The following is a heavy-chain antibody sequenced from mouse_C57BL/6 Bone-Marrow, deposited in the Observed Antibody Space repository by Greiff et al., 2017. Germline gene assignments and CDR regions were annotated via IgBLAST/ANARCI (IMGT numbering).Heavy chain of an antibody. CDR1: GYTFTSYW. D-gene: IGHD1-1*01. CDR3: ARRGGSSYGYAMDY. J-gene: IGHJ4*01. Sequence: QVQLQQPGAELVKPGASVKMSCKASGYTFTSYWLTWVKQRPGQGLEWIGDIYPGSGSTNYNEKFKSKATLTVDTSSSTAYMQLSSLTSEDSAVYDCARRGGSSYGYAMDYWGQGTSVTVSS. V-gene: IGHV1-55*01. CDR2: IYPGSGST.